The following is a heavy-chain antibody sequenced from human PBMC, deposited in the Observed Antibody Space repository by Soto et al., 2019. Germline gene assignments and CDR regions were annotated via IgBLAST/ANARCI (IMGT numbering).Heavy chain of an antibody. CDR1: GFTFSNYG. CDR2: ISYDGSNK. J-gene: IGHJ6*02. V-gene: IGHV3-30*18. CDR3: AKDRRPNYYYGMDV. Sequence: QVQLVESGGGVVQPGRSLRLSCAASGFTFSNYGMHWVRQAPGKGLEWVAVISYDGSNKYYADSVKGRFTICRDNSKNTLYLQMNSLRAEDTAVYYCAKDRRPNYYYGMDVWGQGTTVTVSS. D-gene: IGHD6-25*01.